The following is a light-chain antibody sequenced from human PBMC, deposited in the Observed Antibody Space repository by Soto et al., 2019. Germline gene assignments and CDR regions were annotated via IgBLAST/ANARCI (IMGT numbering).Light chain of an antibody. J-gene: IGLJ2*01. V-gene: IGLV1-40*01. CDR3: QSYDSSLSGSV. Sequence: QAVVTQPHSVSGAPGQRVTISCTGSSSNIGAGYDVHWYQQLPGTAPTLLIYGHSNRPSGVPDRFSGSKSGTSASLAITGLQAEDEADYYCQSYDSSLSGSVFGGGTKLTVL. CDR2: GHS. CDR1: SSNIGAGYD.